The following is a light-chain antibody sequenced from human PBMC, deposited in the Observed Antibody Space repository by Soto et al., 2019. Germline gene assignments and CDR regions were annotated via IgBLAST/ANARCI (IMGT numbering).Light chain of an antibody. CDR1: QDIGTF. V-gene: IGKV1-39*01. CDR3: QQSYSTPQIT. CDR2: AAS. Sequence: DFQMTQSPSSLSASVGDTVTITCRASQDIGTFLNWYQQKPGKAPKLLIYAASDLLSGVSSRFSGSGSCTDFTLTISSLQPEDFATYYCQQSYSTPQITFGPGTKVDMK. J-gene: IGKJ3*01.